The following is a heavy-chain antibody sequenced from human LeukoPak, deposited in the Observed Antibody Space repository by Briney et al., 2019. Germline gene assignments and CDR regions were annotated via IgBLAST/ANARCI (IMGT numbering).Heavy chain of an antibody. CDR2: INYSGNI. CDR3: ARAADYLGSGSQLGY. CDR1: GGSFSGYF. Sequence: SETLSLTCAVYGGSFSGYFWSWIRQPPGKGLEWIGEINYSGNIRYNPSLMSRVTVSVDTSKNQVSLKLRSVTAADTAIYYCARAADYLGSGSQLGYWGQGILVTVSS. D-gene: IGHD3-10*01. V-gene: IGHV4-34*01. J-gene: IGHJ4*02.